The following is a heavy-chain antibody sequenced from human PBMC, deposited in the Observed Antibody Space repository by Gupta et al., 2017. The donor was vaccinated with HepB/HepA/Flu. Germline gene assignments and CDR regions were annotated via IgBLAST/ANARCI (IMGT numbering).Heavy chain of an antibody. Sequence: QVQLQQWGAGRLKPSETLSLTWAVYGGSFSGYYWSWIRQPPGKGLEWIGEINHSGSTNYNPSLKSRVTISVGTSKNQFSLKLSSVTAADTAVYYCASARDIVATFDYWGQGTLVTVSS. J-gene: IGHJ4*02. D-gene: IGHD5-12*01. CDR2: INHSGST. V-gene: IGHV4-34*01. CDR1: GGSFSGYY. CDR3: ASARDIVATFDY.